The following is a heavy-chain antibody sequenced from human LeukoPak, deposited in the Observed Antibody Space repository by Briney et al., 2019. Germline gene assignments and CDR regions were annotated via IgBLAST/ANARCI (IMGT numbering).Heavy chain of an antibody. V-gene: IGHV4-39*07. Sequence: SETLSLTCTVSGGSISSNGYYWGWIRQSPGEGLEWIGNIYYSGSTYYNPSLKSRVTISVDTSKNQFSLKLSSVTAADTAVYYCARVGGYNYFDYWGQGTLVTVSS. CDR3: ARVGGYNYFDY. J-gene: IGHJ4*02. CDR1: GGSISSNGYY. CDR2: IYYSGST. D-gene: IGHD5-24*01.